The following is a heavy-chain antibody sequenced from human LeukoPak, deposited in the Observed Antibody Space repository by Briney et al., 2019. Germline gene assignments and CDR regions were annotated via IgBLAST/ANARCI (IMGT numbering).Heavy chain of an antibody. Sequence: GGSLRLSCAASGFTFSNYAMSWVRQAPGKGLEWVSLIGGSGNNIYYADSVKGRFTISRDNSKNTLYLQMNNLRAEDTAVYYCARGSTSTWYDYWGQGILVTVSS. CDR2: IGGSGNNI. CDR3: ARGSTSTWYDY. V-gene: IGHV3-23*01. D-gene: IGHD6-13*01. CDR1: GFTFSNYA. J-gene: IGHJ4*02.